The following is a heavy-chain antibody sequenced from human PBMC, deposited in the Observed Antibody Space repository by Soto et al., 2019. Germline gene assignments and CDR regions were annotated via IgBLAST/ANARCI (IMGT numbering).Heavy chain of an antibody. CDR3: ASSYGSGYRAFDY. CDR2: VNPILSMS. J-gene: IGHJ4*02. D-gene: IGHD3-10*01. V-gene: IGHV1-69*02. Sequence: QVQLVQSGAEVKRPGSSVKVSCKASGDTFNFYSINWVRQAPGVGLEWVGRVNPILSMSNYARRFQGRVTMTADKSTSMAYMELRSLRSEDTAIYYCASSYGSGYRAFDYWGQGALVTVSS. CDR1: GDTFNFYS.